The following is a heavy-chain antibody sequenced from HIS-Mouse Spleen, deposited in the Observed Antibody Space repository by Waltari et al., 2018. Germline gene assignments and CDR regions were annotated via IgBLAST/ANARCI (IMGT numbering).Heavy chain of an antibody. Sequence: QLQLQESGPGLVKPSETLSLTRTGSGGSISSSSYYWGRSRQPPGKGLECVGSIYSSGSTYDNPALKSRFTISVDTSKNKFSLKLTSVTAADTAVYYWAGDRGLYFDCWGQGTLVTVSS. J-gene: IGHJ4*02. CDR2: IYSSGST. CDR3: AGDRGLYFDC. CDR1: GGSISSSSYY. V-gene: IGHV4-39*07.